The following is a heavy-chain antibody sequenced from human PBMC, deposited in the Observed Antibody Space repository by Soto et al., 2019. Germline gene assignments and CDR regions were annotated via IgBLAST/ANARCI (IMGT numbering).Heavy chain of an antibody. V-gene: IGHV6-1*01. J-gene: IGHJ6*02. CDR1: GDSVSSDSAA. CDR2: TYYRSKWYN. Sequence: QTLSLTCAISGDSVSSDSAAWNWIRQSPSRGLEWLGRTYYRSKWYNDYAVSVNGRITINPDTSKNHFSLQLNSVTPEDTAVYYCVRSRVFIAVAGMATYYYYYGMDVWGLGTTVTVS. D-gene: IGHD6-19*01. CDR3: VRSRVFIAVAGMATYYYYYGMDV.